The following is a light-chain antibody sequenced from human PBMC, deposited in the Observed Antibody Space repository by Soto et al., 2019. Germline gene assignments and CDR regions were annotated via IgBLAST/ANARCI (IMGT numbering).Light chain of an antibody. J-gene: IGLJ3*02. Sequence: QSVLTQPPSVSGAPGPRVTISCTGSSSNIGAGYDVHWYQHLPGTAPKLLICNNNRRPSGVPDRFSGSQSGTSASLASTGLQGEDESDYYCQSYDNSLSAHVAFGGGTKLNVL. CDR2: NNN. CDR3: QSYDNSLSAHVA. V-gene: IGLV1-40*01. CDR1: SSNIGAGYD.